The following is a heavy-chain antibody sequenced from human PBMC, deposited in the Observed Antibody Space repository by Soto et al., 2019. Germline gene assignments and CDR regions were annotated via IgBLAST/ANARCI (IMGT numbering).Heavy chain of an antibody. CDR3: IYDSRPAGDALDI. CDR1: GYTFTSYD. D-gene: IGHD3-22*01. J-gene: IGHJ3*02. CDR2: MNPNSGNT. V-gene: IGHV1-8*01. Sequence: RASVKVSCKASGYTFTSYDINWVRQATGQGLEWMGWMNPNSGNTGYAQKFQGRVTMTRNTSISTAYMELSSLRSEDTAVYYCIYDSRPAGDALDIWGQGTMVTVSS.